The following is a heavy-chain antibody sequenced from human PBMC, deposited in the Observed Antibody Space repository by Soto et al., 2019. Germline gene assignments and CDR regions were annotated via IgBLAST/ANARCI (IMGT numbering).Heavy chain of an antibody. Sequence: QVQLQESGPGLVKPSQTLSLTCTVSGGSISSGDYYWSWIRQPPGKGLEWIGYIYYSGSTYYNPSLKSRVTISVATSQNQFSLKLSSVTAADTAVYYCATYLRGGAVAGSPYFDYWGQGTLVTVSS. V-gene: IGHV4-30-4*01. D-gene: IGHD6-19*01. CDR3: ATYLRGGAVAGSPYFDY. J-gene: IGHJ4*02. CDR2: IYYSGST. CDR1: GGSISSGDYY.